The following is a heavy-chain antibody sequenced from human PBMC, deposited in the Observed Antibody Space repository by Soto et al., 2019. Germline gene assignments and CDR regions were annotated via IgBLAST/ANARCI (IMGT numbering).Heavy chain of an antibody. J-gene: IGHJ4*01. CDR1: GFSLTTSGVG. CDR3: SPRVLRTGFGLVYPTANYFDF. Sequence: QITLNESGPTVVRPTETLTLTCRFSGFSLTTSGVGVGWIRQSPGKAPEWLALIYWDDDKRYSASLKSRLTINKDTSKNQGVLTVADLGPTDTATHFCSPRVLRTGFGLVYPTANYFDFWGPGTPVAVSS. CDR2: IYWDDDK. D-gene: IGHD3-3*01. V-gene: IGHV2-5*02.